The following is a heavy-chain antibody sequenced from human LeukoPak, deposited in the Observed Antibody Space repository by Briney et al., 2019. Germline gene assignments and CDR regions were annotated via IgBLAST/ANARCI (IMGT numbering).Heavy chain of an antibody. CDR1: GYTFTSYP. Sequence: ASVKVSCKASGYTFTSYPISWVRQAPGQGLEWMGWITTYSGNTNYAQKLQGRVTMTTDTSTSTAYMDLRGLRSDDTAVYYCARGYDYGDYVGDFDYWGQGTLVTVSS. D-gene: IGHD4-17*01. V-gene: IGHV1-18*01. J-gene: IGHJ4*02. CDR3: ARGYDYGDYVGDFDY. CDR2: ITTYSGNT.